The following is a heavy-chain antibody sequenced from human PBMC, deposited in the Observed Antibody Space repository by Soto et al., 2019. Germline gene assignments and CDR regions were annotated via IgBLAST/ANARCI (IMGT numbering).Heavy chain of an antibody. V-gene: IGHV3-48*01. J-gene: IGHJ6*02. CDR1: GFTFSSYS. CDR3: ARVIPPGTVKYGMDV. Sequence: RSLRLSCADSGFTFSSYSMNWVRQAPGKGLEWVSYISSSSSTIYYADSVKGRFTISRDNAKNSLYLQMNSLRAEDTAVYYCARVIPPGTVKYGMDVWGQGTTVTVSS. D-gene: IGHD3-22*01. CDR2: ISSSSSTI.